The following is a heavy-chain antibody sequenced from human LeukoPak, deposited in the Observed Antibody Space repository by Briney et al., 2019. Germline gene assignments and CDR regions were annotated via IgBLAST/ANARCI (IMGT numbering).Heavy chain of an antibody. J-gene: IGHJ5*02. CDR3: ARTPFCSSASCSRFEP. CDR1: GYSISSGYY. Sequence: SETLSLTCAVFGYSISSGYYWGWIRQPPGKGLEWIGSAYHSGSTYYNPSLKSRVTISVDTSTNQFSLKLTSVTAADTAVYYCARTPFCSSASCSRFEPWGQGTLVTVSS. CDR2: AYHSGST. V-gene: IGHV4-38-2*01. D-gene: IGHD2-2*01.